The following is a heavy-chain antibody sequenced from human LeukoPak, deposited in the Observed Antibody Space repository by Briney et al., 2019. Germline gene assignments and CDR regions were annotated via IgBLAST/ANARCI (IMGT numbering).Heavy chain of an antibody. D-gene: IGHD6-19*01. V-gene: IGHV6-1*01. J-gene: IGHJ4*02. CDR1: VDSVSSNSAA. CDR3: ARYTSSGWYIDY. Sequence: SQTLSLTCAISVDSVSSNSAAWNWIRQSPSRGLEWLGRTYYRSKWYSDYGTSVRGRITINADTSKNQFSLQLNSVTPEDTAVYYCARYTSSGWYIDYWGQGTLVTVSS. CDR2: TYYRSKWYS.